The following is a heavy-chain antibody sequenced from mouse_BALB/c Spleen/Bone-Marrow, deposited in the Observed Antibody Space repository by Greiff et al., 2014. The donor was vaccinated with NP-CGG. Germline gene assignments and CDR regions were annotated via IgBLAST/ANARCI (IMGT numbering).Heavy chain of an antibody. J-gene: IGHJ4*01. Sequence: EVHLVESGGGLVKPGGSLELSCAASGFTFSDYYMYWVRQTPEKRLEWVATISDGGSYTYYPDSVKGRFTISRDNAKNNLYLRMSSLKSEDTAMYYCARDRRITTATYAMDYWGQGTSVTVSS. CDR3: ARDRRITTATYAMDY. CDR1: GFTFSDYY. V-gene: IGHV5-4*02. CDR2: ISDGGSYT. D-gene: IGHD1-2*01.